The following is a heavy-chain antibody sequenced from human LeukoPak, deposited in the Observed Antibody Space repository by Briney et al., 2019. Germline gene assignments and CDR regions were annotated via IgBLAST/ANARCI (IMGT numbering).Heavy chain of an antibody. CDR2: IKEDGSEK. Sequence: GGSLRLSCAASGFSFSNYWMSWVRQAPEKGLEWVANIKEDGSEKYYVDSVKGRFTISRDNAKNSLYLQMNSLRAEDTAVYYCARRLQYQIYFDPWGQGTLVTVSS. CDR1: GFSFSNYW. V-gene: IGHV3-7*01. D-gene: IGHD4-11*01. J-gene: IGHJ5*02. CDR3: ARRLQYQIYFDP.